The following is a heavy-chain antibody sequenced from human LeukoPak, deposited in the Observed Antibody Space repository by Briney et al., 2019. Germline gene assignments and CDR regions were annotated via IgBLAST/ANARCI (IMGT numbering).Heavy chain of an antibody. J-gene: IGHJ5*02. V-gene: IGHV4-31*03. CDR2: IYYSGST. CDR1: GGSISSGGYY. CDR3: ARDRAVGWFDP. D-gene: IGHD5-24*01. Sequence: SETLSLTCTVSGGSISSGGYYWSWIRQHPGKGLEWIGYIYYSGSTYYNPSLKSRVTISVDTSKNQFSLKLSSVTAADTAVYYCARDRAVGWFDPWGQGTLVTVSS.